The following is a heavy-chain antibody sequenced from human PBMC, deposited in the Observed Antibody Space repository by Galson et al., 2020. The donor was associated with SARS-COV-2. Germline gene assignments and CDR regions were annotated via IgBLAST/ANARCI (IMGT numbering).Heavy chain of an antibody. CDR2: MNPHSGNT. V-gene: IGHV1-8*01. CDR1: GYSFASYE. J-gene: IGHJ4*02. D-gene: IGHD2-15*01. Sequence: ASVKVSCKASGYSFASYEINWVRQASGHGLEWMGRMNPHSGNTVFAQKFQGRVNMTWKSSVTTAYVELSSLRSEDTAVYFCAKESMLPGYNFDYWGQGTRLVVSS. CDR3: AKESMLPGYNFDY.